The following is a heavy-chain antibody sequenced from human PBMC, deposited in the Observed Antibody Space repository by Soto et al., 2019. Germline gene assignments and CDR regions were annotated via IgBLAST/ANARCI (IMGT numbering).Heavy chain of an antibody. CDR2: IRSKANSYAT. D-gene: IGHD2-15*01. J-gene: IGHJ4*02. CDR3: TRVGYCSGDSCYSDY. V-gene: IGHV3-73*01. CDR1: GFTFSGSA. Sequence: GGSLRLSCAASGFTFSGSAMHWVRQASGKGLEWVGRIRSKANSYATAYAASVKGRFTISRDDSKNTAYLQMNSLKTEDTAVYYCTRVGYCSGDSCYSDYWGQGTLVTVS.